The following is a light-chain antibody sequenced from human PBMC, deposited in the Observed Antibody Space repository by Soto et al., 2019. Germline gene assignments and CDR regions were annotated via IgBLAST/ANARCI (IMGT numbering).Light chain of an antibody. CDR3: QSYYSSRSGCV. CDR2: GNS. V-gene: IGLV1-40*01. Sequence: QSVLTQPPSVSGAPGQRVTISCTGSSSNIGAGYDVHWYQQLPGTAPKLLIYGNSNRPSGVPDRFSGSKSGTSASLAITGLQADDEADYYCQSYYSSRSGCVFGTGTKLTVL. CDR1: SSNIGAGYD. J-gene: IGLJ1*01.